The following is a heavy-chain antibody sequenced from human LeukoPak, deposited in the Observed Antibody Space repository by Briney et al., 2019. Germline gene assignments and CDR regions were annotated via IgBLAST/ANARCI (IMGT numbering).Heavy chain of an antibody. J-gene: IGHJ4*02. Sequence: PGGSLRLSCAASGFTFSSYAMSWVRQAPGKGLEWVSAISGSGGSTYYADSVKGRFTISRDNSKNTLYLQMNSLRAEDTAVYYCAKDDYDFWSGYNFDYWGQGTLVTVSS. CDR2: ISGSGGST. V-gene: IGHV3-23*01. D-gene: IGHD3-3*01. CDR3: AKDDYDFWSGYNFDY. CDR1: GFTFSSYA.